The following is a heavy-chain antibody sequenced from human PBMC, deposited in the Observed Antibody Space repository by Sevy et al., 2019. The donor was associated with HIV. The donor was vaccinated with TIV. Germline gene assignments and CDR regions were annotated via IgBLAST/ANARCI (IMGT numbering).Heavy chain of an antibody. Sequence: GRSLRLSCAASGFSFSSYDMHWVRQATGMGLEWVAVIRYDGSNKHYGDSVKGRFTSSRDNSKNALYLQMSSLRAEDTAVYYCAREKVDTSMIFVEYYGMDVWGQGTTVTVSS. CDR1: GFSFSSYD. V-gene: IGHV3-33*01. D-gene: IGHD5-18*01. J-gene: IGHJ6*02. CDR2: IRYDGSNK. CDR3: AREKVDTSMIFVEYYGMDV.